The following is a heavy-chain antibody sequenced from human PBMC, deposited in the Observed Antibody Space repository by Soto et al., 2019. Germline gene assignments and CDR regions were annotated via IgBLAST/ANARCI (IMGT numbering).Heavy chain of an antibody. CDR3: AKVSGLILVAGTRYDY. J-gene: IGHJ4*02. V-gene: IGHV3-23*01. Sequence: PGGSLRLSCASSGFTFVNYGMSWVRQAPGKGLEWVSDISGSGGTTYYADSVKGRFTISRDNSKNTLYLQMNSLRAEDTAIYYCAKVSGLILVAGTRYDYWGQGTLVTVSS. CDR2: ISGSGGTT. D-gene: IGHD6-19*01. CDR1: GFTFVNYG.